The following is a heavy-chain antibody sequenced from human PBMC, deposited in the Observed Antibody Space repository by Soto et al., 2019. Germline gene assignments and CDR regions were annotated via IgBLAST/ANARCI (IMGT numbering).Heavy chain of an antibody. CDR3: AKEAPDWNYIDY. D-gene: IGHD3-9*01. CDR1: GFTFSSYA. J-gene: IGHJ4*02. V-gene: IGHV3-23*01. CDR2: ITNSGGGT. Sequence: EVQLLESGGGLVQPGGSLRLSCAASGFTFSSYAMSWVRQAPGKGLEWVSTITNSGGGTYYADSVKGRFTISRDNSKHTLFLQMNSLRAEDTVLYYCAKEAPDWNYIDYWGQGTLGTVSS.